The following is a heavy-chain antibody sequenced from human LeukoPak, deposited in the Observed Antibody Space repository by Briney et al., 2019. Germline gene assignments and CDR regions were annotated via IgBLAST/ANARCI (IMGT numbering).Heavy chain of an antibody. V-gene: IGHV1-69*04. CDR2: LIPVLGTS. J-gene: IGHJ4*02. D-gene: IGHD5-12*01. Sequence: ASVKVSCKSSGGSFSTYAVNWVRQAPGQGLEWMGRLIPVLGTSHYAPGFQGRVTLTADRSTNTAYMELDRLTSDDTAVYFCARDRGGGFDLAFFDHWGQGTLVTVSS. CDR1: GGSFSTYA. CDR3: ARDRGGGFDLAFFDH.